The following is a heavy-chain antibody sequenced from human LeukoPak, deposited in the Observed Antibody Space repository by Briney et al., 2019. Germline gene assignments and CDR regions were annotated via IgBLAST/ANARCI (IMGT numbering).Heavy chain of an antibody. CDR2: INPSGGST. CDR3: ARDQGLTGYFDF. CDR1: GYTFPSYF. V-gene: IGHV1-46*01. D-gene: IGHD3-9*01. J-gene: IGHJ4*02. Sequence: ASVKVSCKASGYTFPSYFMHWVRQAPGQGLEWMGIINPSGGSTNYAQKFQGRVTMTRDTSTSTVYMELSSLRSEDTAVYYCARDQGLTGYFDFWGQGTLVTVSS.